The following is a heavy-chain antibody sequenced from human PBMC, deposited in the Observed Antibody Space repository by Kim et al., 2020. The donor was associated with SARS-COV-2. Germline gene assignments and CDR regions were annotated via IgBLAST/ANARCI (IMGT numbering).Heavy chain of an antibody. J-gene: IGHJ4*02. CDR3: ARVDGSADY. CDR2: MNPNSGRT. V-gene: IGHV1-8*01. Sequence: VSVKVSCKASGYTFTSYDINWVRQATGQGLEWMGWMNPNSGRTGYPQKFQGRVSMTRSTSISTAYMELSSLRSDDTAVYYCARVDGSADYWGQGTLVTVS. CDR1: GYTFTSYD. D-gene: IGHD3-10*01.